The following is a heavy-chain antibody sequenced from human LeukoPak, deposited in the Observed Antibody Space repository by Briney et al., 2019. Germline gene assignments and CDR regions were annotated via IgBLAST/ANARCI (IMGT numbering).Heavy chain of an antibody. CDR1: GFTISNYG. V-gene: IGHV3-23*01. J-gene: IGHJ4*02. CDR2: ISLSGDTE. CDR3: AQAYGIGWYPC. D-gene: IGHD6-19*01. Sequence: PGGSLRLSCAVSGFTISNYGMSWVRQAPGKGLEWVSAISLSGDTEYYADSVKGRFIISRDNSRNTLYLQINSLRPEDTALYYCAQAYGIGWYPCWGQGTLVTVSS.